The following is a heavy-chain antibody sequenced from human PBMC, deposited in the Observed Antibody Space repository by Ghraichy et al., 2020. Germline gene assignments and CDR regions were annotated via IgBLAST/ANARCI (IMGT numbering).Heavy chain of an antibody. CDR2: IKQDGTEK. D-gene: IGHD1-7*01. Sequence: GSLRLSCAASGFTFSSFWMHWVRQAPGKGLEWVANIKQDGTEKYYVDSVKGRFTISRDNAKNSLYLQMNSLRAEDTAVYYCASPGMVTGTTVPFAYWGQGTLVTVSS. V-gene: IGHV3-7*03. CDR3: ASPGMVTGTTVPFAY. CDR1: GFTFSSFW. J-gene: IGHJ4*02.